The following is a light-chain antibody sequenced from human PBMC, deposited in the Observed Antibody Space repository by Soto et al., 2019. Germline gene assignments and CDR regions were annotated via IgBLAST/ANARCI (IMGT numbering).Light chain of an antibody. CDR1: SSNIGADYD. J-gene: IGLJ1*01. CDR2: GNN. Sequence: QSVLTQSPSVSGAPGQRVTISCTGSSSNIGADYDVHWYQRLPGTAPKLLIYGNNNRPSGVPDRFSGSKSGTSASLAITGLQAEDEADYYCQSYDSSLSKYVFGTGTRSPS. V-gene: IGLV1-40*01. CDR3: QSYDSSLSKYV.